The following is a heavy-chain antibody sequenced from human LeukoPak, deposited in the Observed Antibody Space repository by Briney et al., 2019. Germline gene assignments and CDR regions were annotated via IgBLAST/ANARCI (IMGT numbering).Heavy chain of an antibody. CDR2: ISYDGSNK. J-gene: IGHJ3*02. D-gene: IGHD4-23*01. Sequence: PGRSLRLSCAASGFTFRSYGMHWVRQAPGKGLEWVAVISYDGSNKYYADSVKGRFTISRDNSKNTLYLQMNSLRAEDTAVYYCAREGTTVAPWAFDIWGQGTMVTVSS. CDR3: AREGTTVAPWAFDI. V-gene: IGHV3-30*03. CDR1: GFTFRSYG.